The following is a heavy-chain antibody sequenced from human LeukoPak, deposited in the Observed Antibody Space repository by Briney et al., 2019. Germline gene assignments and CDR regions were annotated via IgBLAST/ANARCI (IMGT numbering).Heavy chain of an antibody. CDR3: ARGRVHVWFGELHNWFDP. V-gene: IGHV4-39*07. CDR1: GGSISSSSYY. CDR2: IYYSGST. Sequence: PSETLSLTCTVSGGSISSSSYYWGWIRQPPGKGLEWIGSIYYSGSTYYNPSLKSRVTISVDTSKNQFSLKLSSVTAADTAVYYCARGRVHVWFGELHNWFDPWGQGTLVTVSS. D-gene: IGHD3-10*01. J-gene: IGHJ5*02.